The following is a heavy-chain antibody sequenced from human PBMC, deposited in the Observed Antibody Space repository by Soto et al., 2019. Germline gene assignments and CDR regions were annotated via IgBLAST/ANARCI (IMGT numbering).Heavy chain of an antibody. CDR3: ARHGGNYRHWFAP. V-gene: IGHV4-39*01. CDR2: IYYSRST. J-gene: IGHJ5*02. Sequence: QLQLQESGPGLVKPSETLSLTCTVSGGSISSSSYYWGWIRQPPGKGLEWIGSIYYSRSTYYNPSLKSRVPISVDTSKNQFSLKLSSVTAADPAVYYCARHGGNYRHWFAPWGQGTLVTVSS. CDR1: GGSISSSSYY. D-gene: IGHD4-4*01.